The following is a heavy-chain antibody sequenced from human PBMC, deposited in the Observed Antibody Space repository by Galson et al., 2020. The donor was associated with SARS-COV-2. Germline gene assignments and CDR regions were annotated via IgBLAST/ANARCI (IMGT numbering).Heavy chain of an antibody. CDR1: GYTFTDYY. J-gene: IGHJ4*01. D-gene: IGHD3-22*01. CDR3: ARGVPHHVDSSGFVYIIPLGSYHLDY. V-gene: IGHV1-2*02. Sequence: ASVKVSCKASGYTFTDYYIHWVRQAPGQGLEWLGWINPNSGGWITPNSGGTISAQKFQGRVTMTRDTSITTVYMELSSLTSDDTAMYYCARGVPHHVDSSGFVYIIPLGSYHLDYWGQGTLVTVSS. CDR2: INPNSGGWITPNSGGT.